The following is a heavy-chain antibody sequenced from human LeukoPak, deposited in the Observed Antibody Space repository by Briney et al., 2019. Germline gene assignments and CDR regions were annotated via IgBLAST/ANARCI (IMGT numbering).Heavy chain of an antibody. CDR2: LSGSGITT. D-gene: IGHD6-19*01. CDR1: GFTFSNSA. CDR3: AEGIYSSGWSYFDY. J-gene: IGHJ4*01. Sequence: GGSLRLSCAASGFTFSNSAMSWVRQAPGKGLEWVSTLSGSGITTYYADSVKGRFTISRDNSKNTLYLQLNSLRAEDTAVYYCAEGIYSSGWSYFDYWGHGTLVTVSS. V-gene: IGHV3-23*01.